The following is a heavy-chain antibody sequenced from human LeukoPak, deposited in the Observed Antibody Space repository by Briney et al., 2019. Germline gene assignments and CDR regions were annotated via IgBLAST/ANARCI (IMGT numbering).Heavy chain of an antibody. V-gene: IGHV3-23*01. D-gene: IGHD3-3*01. CDR1: GFTFSSYA. CDR2: ISGSGGST. J-gene: IGHJ6*02. CDR3: ARANYDFWSGYYDYYYGMDV. Sequence: GGSLRLSCAASGFTFSSYAMSWVRQAPGKGLEWVSAISGSGGSTYYADSVKGRFTISRDNSKNTLYLQMNSLRAEDTAVYYCARANYDFWSGYYDYYYGMDVWGQGTTVTVSS.